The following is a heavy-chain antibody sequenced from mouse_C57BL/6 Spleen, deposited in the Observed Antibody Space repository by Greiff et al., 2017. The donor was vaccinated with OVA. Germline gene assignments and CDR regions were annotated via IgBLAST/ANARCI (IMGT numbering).Heavy chain of an antibody. V-gene: IGHV5-6*01. CDR2: ISSGGSYT. J-gene: IGHJ2*01. CDR1: GFTFSSYG. Sequence: EVQLVESGGDLVKPGGSLKLSCAASGFTFSSYGMSWVRQTPDKRLEWVATISSGGSYTYYPDSVKGRFTISRDNAKNTLYLQMSSLKSEDTAMYYCARHEEGNYLCDYWGQGTTLTVSS. D-gene: IGHD2-1*01. CDR3: ARHEEGNYLCDY.